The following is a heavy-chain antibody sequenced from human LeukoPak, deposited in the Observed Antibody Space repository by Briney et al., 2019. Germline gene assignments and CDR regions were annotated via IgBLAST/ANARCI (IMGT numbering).Heavy chain of an antibody. Sequence: SETLSLTCAVSGGSISSGGYSWSWIRQPPGKGLEWIGYIYHSGSTYYNPSLKSRVTISVDRSKNQFSLKLSSVTAADTAVYYCARGDGSYPYYFDFWGQGTLVTVSS. J-gene: IGHJ4*02. CDR2: IYHSGST. V-gene: IGHV4-30-2*01. CDR3: ARGDGSYPYYFDF. D-gene: IGHD1-26*01. CDR1: GGSISSGGYS.